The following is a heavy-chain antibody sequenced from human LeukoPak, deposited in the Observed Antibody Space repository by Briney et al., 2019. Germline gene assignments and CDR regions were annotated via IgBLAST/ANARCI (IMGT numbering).Heavy chain of an antibody. J-gene: IGHJ5*02. V-gene: IGHV1-69*10. CDR1: GGTFSTYA. D-gene: IGHD3-10*01. Sequence: SVKVSCKASGGTFSTYAITWVRQAPGQGLEWMGGIIPIFGITNYVQKFQGRVTITADKSTRTAYMELSSLRSEDTAVYYCARGGHRRYYYTSGSAFDPWGQGTLVTVSS. CDR2: IIPIFGIT. CDR3: ARGGHRRYYYTSGSAFDP.